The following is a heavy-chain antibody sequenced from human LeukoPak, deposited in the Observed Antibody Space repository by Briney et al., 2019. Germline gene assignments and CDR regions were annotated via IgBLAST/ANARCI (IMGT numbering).Heavy chain of an antibody. CDR3: ARVGPYYYYMDV. CDR1: GGSISSYC. CDR2: IYYSGST. J-gene: IGHJ6*03. V-gene: IGHV4-59*01. Sequence: SETLSLTCTVSGGSISSYCWSWIRQPPGKGLEWIGYIYYSGSTNYNPSLKSRVTISVDTSKNQFSLKLSSVTAADTAVYYCARVGPYYYYMDVWGKGTTVTVSS.